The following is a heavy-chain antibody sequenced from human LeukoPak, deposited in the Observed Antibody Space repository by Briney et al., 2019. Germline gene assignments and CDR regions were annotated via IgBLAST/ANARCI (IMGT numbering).Heavy chain of an antibody. CDR1: GFTFNTYP. CDR2: IQDDGAKT. CDR3: ATQTITLVVVISPFDY. J-gene: IGHJ4*02. V-gene: IGHV3-30*02. D-gene: IGHD3-22*01. Sequence: GESLRLSCAASGFTFNTYPMRWVRQPPGKGLEWVALIQDDGAKTNYADSVRGRFTNSRDNSRSTVYLQMNSLKPDDTAVYYCATQTITLVVVISPFDYWGQGALVTVSS.